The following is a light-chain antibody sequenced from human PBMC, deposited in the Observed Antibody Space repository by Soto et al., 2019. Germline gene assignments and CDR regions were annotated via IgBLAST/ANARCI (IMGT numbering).Light chain of an antibody. CDR2: GAS. J-gene: IGKJ1*01. CDR1: QSVSGN. CDR3: QQYNNWPRT. Sequence: EIVMTQSPASLSVSPGERATLSCRASQSVSGNLAWYQQKPGQAPRLLIYGASTRATGIPARFSGSGSGTQFTLTISSLQSEDFAVYYCQQYNNWPRTFGQGTKVEIK. V-gene: IGKV3-15*01.